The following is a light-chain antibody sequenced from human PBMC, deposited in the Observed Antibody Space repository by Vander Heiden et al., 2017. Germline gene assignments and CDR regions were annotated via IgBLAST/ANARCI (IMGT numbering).Light chain of an antibody. Sequence: YELTQPPSVSVSPGQTARITCSGDALPKQYASWYQQKPGQAPVLVMYKDSERSSGIPDRFSGSSSGTTVTLTISGVQAEDEADYYCQSADSSGADVVFGGGTKLTVL. J-gene: IGLJ2*01. CDR2: KDS. CDR1: ALPKQY. CDR3: QSADSSGADVV. V-gene: IGLV3-25*03.